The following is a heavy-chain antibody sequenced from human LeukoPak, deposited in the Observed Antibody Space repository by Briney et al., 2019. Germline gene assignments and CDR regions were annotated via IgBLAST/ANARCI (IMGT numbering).Heavy chain of an antibody. J-gene: IGHJ5*02. Sequence: GASVKVSCKASGYTFTGYYMHWVRQAPGQGLEWMGRINPNSGGTNYAQKFQGRVTMTRDTSISTAYMELSGLRSDDTAVYYCARETYIMVRGVIITNWFDPWGQGTLVTVSS. V-gene: IGHV1-2*06. D-gene: IGHD3-10*01. CDR3: ARETYIMVRGVIITNWFDP. CDR2: INPNSGGT. CDR1: GYTFTGYY.